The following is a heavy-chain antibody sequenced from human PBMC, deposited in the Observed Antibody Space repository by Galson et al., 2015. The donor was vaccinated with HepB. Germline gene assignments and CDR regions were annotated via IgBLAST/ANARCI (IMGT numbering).Heavy chain of an antibody. CDR1: GFTFSSYG. Sequence: SLRLSCAASGFTFSSYGMHWVRQAPGKGLEWVAVISYDGSNKYYADSVKGRFTISIDNSKNTLYLQMNSLRAEDTAVYYCQRANYYGSAPDAFDIWGQGTMVTVSS. J-gene: IGHJ3*02. CDR2: ISYDGSNK. V-gene: IGHV3-30*03. CDR3: QRANYYGSAPDAFDI. D-gene: IGHD3-10*01.